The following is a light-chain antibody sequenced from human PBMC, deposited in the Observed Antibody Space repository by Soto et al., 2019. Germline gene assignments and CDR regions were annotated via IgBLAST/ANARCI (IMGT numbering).Light chain of an antibody. J-gene: IGLJ2*01. CDR3: AAWDDTLNAAV. CDR1: SSNIGSHT. Sequence: QSALTQPYSASGTPGQRVTISCSGSSSNIGSHTLNWYQQLPGSAPSLLIYSDNQRPSGVPDRFSGSTSGTSASLAISGLQSEDEAEYYCAAWDDTLNAAVFGGGTQLTVL. V-gene: IGLV1-44*01. CDR2: SDN.